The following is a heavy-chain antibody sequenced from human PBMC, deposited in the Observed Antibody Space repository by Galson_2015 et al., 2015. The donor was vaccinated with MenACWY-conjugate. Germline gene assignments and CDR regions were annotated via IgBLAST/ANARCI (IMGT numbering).Heavy chain of an antibody. CDR1: GFTFSNNA. V-gene: IGHV3-23*01. CDR2: MSGSGATT. Sequence: SLRLSCAASGFTFSNNAMTWVRQAPGKGLEWASAMSGSGATTYYADSVKGRFTISRDNSKNTLYLQMNSLRAEDTAVYYCVKGGQWLVPGDWFDPWGQGTLVTVSS. D-gene: IGHD6-19*01. CDR3: VKGGQWLVPGDWFDP. J-gene: IGHJ5*02.